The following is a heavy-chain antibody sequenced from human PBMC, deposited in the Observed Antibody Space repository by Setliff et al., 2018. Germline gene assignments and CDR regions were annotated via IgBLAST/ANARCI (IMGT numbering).Heavy chain of an antibody. Sequence: ASVKVSCKASGYTFTSYAVHWVRQAPGQRLEWMGWINAGNGKAKYSQEFQGRVTITRNTSASTAYMELRSLRSGDMAVYYCARAETWAVAGIFWFDPWGQGTLVTVSS. D-gene: IGHD6-19*01. CDR2: INAGNGKA. CDR3: ARAETWAVAGIFWFDP. V-gene: IGHV1-3*03. J-gene: IGHJ5*02. CDR1: GYTFTSYA.